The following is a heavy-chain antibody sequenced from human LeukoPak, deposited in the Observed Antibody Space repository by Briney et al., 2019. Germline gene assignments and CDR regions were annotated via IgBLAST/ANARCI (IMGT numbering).Heavy chain of an antibody. J-gene: IGHJ4*02. D-gene: IGHD3-3*01. CDR2: IYPGDSDT. CDR3: ARHRRRYYDFWSGYLFDY. Sequence: GESLKISCKGSGYSFTSYWIGWGRQMPGKGLEWMGIIYPGDSDTRYSPSFQGQVTISADKSISTASLQWSSLEASDNAMYYCARHRRRYYDFWSGYLFDYWGQGPLVTVSS. V-gene: IGHV5-51*01. CDR1: GYSFTSYW.